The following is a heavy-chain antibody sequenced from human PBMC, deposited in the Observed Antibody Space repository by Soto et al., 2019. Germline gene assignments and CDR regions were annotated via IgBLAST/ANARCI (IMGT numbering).Heavy chain of an antibody. CDR3: ASRGGYCSSTSCLGGYYYGMDV. V-gene: IGHV1-69*13. J-gene: IGHJ6*02. CDR2: IIPIFGTA. CDR1: GGTFSSYA. D-gene: IGHD2-2*03. Sequence: GASVKVSCKASGGTFSSYAISWVRQAPGQGLEWMGGIIPIFGTANYAQKFQGRVTITADESTSTAYMELSSLRSEDTAVYYCASRGGYCSSTSCLGGYYYGMDVWGQGTTVTVSS.